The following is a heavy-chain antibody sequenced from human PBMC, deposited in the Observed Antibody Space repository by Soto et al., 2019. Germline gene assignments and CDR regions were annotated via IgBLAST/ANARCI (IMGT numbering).Heavy chain of an antibody. CDR2: ISYDGSNK. Sequence: VGSLRLSCAASGFTFSSYGMHWVRQAPGKGLEWVAVISYDGSNKYYADSVKGRFTISRDNSKNTLYLQMNSLRAENTAVYYCAKDGRIAAYYSEYWGQGTLVTVSS. CDR1: GFTFSSYG. V-gene: IGHV3-30*18. J-gene: IGHJ4*02. D-gene: IGHD6-25*01. CDR3: AKDGRIAAYYSEY.